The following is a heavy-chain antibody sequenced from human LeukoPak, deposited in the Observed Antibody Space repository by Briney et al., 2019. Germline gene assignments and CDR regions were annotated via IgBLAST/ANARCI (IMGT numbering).Heavy chain of an antibody. Sequence: PGGSLRLSCAASAFTFNNYAMSWVRQAPGKGLEWVSAISGSGANTYYADSVKGRFTISRDNSKNTLYLQMNNLRAEDTAVYYCAKCRVGAANFDYWGQGTLVTVSS. CDR2: ISGSGANT. CDR1: AFTFNNYA. CDR3: AKCRVGAANFDY. V-gene: IGHV3-23*01. J-gene: IGHJ4*02. D-gene: IGHD1-26*01.